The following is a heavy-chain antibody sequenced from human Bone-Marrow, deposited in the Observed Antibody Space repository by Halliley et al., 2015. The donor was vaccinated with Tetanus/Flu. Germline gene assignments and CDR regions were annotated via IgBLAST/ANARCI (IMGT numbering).Heavy chain of an antibody. Sequence: VSRMNGDGTSTTYVDSVKGRFTISRDNAKNTLYLQMNSLRADDTAIYYCATGVLTFGGCLGDWGQGTLVTVSS. CDR2: MNGDGTST. CDR3: ATGVLTFGGCLGD. V-gene: IGHV3-74*01. J-gene: IGHJ4*02. D-gene: IGHD3-16*01.